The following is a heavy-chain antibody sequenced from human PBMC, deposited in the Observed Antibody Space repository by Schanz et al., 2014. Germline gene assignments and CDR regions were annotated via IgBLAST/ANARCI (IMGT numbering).Heavy chain of an antibody. Sequence: QVQLVESGGGVVQPGRSLRLSCVASGFTFISYDIHWVRQAPGKGLEWVANIGYDGSEKYYVDSVKGRFTISRDNSKDSLYLQMSGLTPEDTAVYYCARGPIPIQGVPMDFWGQGTLVTVS. CDR2: IGYDGSEK. J-gene: IGHJ4*02. CDR1: GFTFISYD. D-gene: IGHD3-10*01. V-gene: IGHV3-33*01. CDR3: ARGPIPIQGVPMDF.